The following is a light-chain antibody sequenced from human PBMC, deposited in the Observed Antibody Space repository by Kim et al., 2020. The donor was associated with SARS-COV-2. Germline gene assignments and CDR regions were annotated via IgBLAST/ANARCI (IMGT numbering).Light chain of an antibody. V-gene: IGLV2-14*03. CDR2: DVT. Sequence: SLGQSITSSCTGGSSDVGAGHYVSWYRHHPGKAPKLMIYDVTLRPSRVSNRFSGSKSGNTASLTISGLQAEDEADYYCSTYTDSVMFGGGTQLTVL. CDR1: SSDVGAGHY. CDR3: STYTDSVM. J-gene: IGLJ3*02.